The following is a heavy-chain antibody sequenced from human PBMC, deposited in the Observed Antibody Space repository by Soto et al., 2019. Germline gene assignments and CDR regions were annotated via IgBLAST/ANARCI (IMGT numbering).Heavy chain of an antibody. CDR1: GFTFSNAW. D-gene: IGHD3-9*01. V-gene: IGHV3-15*07. CDR2: IKSKTDGGTT. Sequence: GGSLRLSCAASGFTFSNAWMNWVRQAPGKGLEWVGRIKSKTDGGTTDYAAPVKGRFTISRDDSKNTLYLQMNSLKTEDTAVYYCTTDGGFDWLYYYYYGMDVSGQGTTVTVSS. CDR3: TTDGGFDWLYYYYYGMDV. J-gene: IGHJ6*02.